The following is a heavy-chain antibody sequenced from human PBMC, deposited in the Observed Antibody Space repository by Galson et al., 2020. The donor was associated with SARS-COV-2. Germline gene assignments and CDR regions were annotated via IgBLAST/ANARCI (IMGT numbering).Heavy chain of an antibody. CDR1: GFTFTTYW. CDR2: ISEDGTNR. V-gene: IGHV3-7*01. J-gene: IGHJ3*02. CDR3: AVVYHTDAFDI. D-gene: IGHD2-2*01. Sequence: TGGSLRLSCEASGFTFTTYWMTWVRQAPGKGLEWVANISEDGTNRYYVDSVKGRFTFSRDNAKNSLYLQMNNLRADDTAVYYCAVVYHTDAFDIWGQGTMVTVSS.